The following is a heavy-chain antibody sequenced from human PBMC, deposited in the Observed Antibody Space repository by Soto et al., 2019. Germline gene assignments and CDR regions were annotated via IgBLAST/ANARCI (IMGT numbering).Heavy chain of an antibody. CDR3: ATGVNWNSDY. CDR2: FDPEDGET. V-gene: IGHV1-24*01. D-gene: IGHD1-1*01. Sequence: ASAKVSCKVSGYTLTGLSMYWLRQAPGKGLEWMGGFDPEDGETIYAQKFQGRVTMTEDTSTDTAYMELSSLRSEDTAVYYCATGVNWNSDYWGQGTLVTVSS. J-gene: IGHJ4*02. CDR1: GYTLTGLS.